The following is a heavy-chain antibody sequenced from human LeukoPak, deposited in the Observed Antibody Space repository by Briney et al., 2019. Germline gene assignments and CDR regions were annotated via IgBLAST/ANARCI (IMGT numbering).Heavy chain of an antibody. CDR1: GFSFRSYW. J-gene: IGHJ4*02. D-gene: IGHD2-21*01. Sequence: PGGSLRLSCAASGFSFRSYWMHWVRQAPGKGLVWVSRINKDGSSTMYADSVKGRFTISRDNAKNTLFLQMNSLRAEDTAVYYCARESPHSDYWGQGTLVTVSS. CDR3: ARESPHSDY. CDR2: INKDGSST. V-gene: IGHV3-74*03.